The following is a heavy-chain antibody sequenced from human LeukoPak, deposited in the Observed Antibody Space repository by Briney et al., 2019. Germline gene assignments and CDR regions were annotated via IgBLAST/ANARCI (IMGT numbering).Heavy chain of an antibody. D-gene: IGHD2-2*01. CDR1: GWSFNDYY. V-gene: IGHV4-34*01. J-gene: IGHJ5*02. Sequence: SGTLSLTCAVYGWSFNDYYWNWIRQPPGKGLEWIGEIKARGDTNYNPSLKRRVTISVDTSKKPFSPRLTYMIAADTALYYCARGQVPAARGYNWFDPWGQGTLVTVSS. CDR3: ARGQVPAARGYNWFDP. CDR2: IKARGDT.